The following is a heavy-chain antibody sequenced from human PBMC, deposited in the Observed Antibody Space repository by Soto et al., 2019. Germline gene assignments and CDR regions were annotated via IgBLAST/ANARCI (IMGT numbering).Heavy chain of an antibody. CDR2: ISGTASRT. V-gene: IGHV3-23*01. J-gene: IGHJ4*02. Sequence: LRLSCAGSGFTPTTTPLSWVRQPPGKGLEWVTTISGTASRTYYVDSVKGRFFISRDNSKNTLYLQMNSLRAEDSAMYYCVRERSGYSYADSWGQGTLVTVSS. D-gene: IGHD5-18*01. CDR1: GFTPTTTP. CDR3: VRERSGYSYADS.